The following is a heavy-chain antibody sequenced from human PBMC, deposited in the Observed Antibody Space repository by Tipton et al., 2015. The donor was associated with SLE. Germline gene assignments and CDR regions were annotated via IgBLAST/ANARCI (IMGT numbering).Heavy chain of an antibody. Sequence: GSLRLSCAASGFTFSSYAMNWVRQAPGKGLEWVSGISGSGGTTYYTDSVKGRFTISRDNAKNSLYLQMNSLRAEDTAVYYCARGGGSWDWGQGTLVTVSS. CDR3: ARGGGSWD. V-gene: IGHV3-23*01. CDR1: GFTFSSYA. J-gene: IGHJ4*02. D-gene: IGHD1-26*01. CDR2: ISGSGGTT.